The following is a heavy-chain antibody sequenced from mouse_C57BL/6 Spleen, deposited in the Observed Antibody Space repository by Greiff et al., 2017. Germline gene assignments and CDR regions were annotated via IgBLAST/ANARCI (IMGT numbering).Heavy chain of an antibody. CDR3: ASDGSSYVIDY. CDR1: GFTFSSYG. D-gene: IGHD1-1*01. J-gene: IGHJ2*01. V-gene: IGHV5-6*02. Sequence: EVKLVESGGDLVKPGGSLKLSCAASGFTFSSYGMSWVRQTPDKGLEWVATISSGGSYTYYPDSVKGRFTISRDNAKNTLYLQMSSLKSEDTAMYNCASDGSSYVIDYWGQGTTLTVSS. CDR2: ISSGGSYT.